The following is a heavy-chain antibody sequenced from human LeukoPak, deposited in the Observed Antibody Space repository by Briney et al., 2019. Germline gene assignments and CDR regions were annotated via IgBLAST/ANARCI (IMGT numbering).Heavy chain of an antibody. CDR2: MYYSGST. V-gene: IGHV4-39*07. D-gene: IGHD6-19*01. CDR3: AREQAVAGTWVDY. CDR1: GDSIISSSYY. J-gene: IGHJ4*02. Sequence: SETLSLTCTVSGDSIISSSYYWGWIRQPPGKGLEWIASMYYSGSTYYNPSLKSRVTISVDTSKNQFSLKLSSVTAADTAVYYCAREQAVAGTWVDYWGQGTLVTVSS.